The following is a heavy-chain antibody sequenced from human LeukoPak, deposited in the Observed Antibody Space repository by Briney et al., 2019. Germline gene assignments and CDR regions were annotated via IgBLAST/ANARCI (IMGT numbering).Heavy chain of an antibody. V-gene: IGHV4-34*01. D-gene: IGHD4-17*01. CDR2: INHSGST. J-gene: IGHJ5*02. CDR1: GGSFSGYY. CDR3: ARQAHGDYAEDNWFDP. Sequence: SETLSLTCAVYGGSFSGYYWSWIRQPPGKGLEWIGEINHSGSTNYNPSLKSRVTISVDTSKNQFSLKLSSVTAADTAVYYCARQAHGDYAEDNWFDPWGQGTLVTVSS.